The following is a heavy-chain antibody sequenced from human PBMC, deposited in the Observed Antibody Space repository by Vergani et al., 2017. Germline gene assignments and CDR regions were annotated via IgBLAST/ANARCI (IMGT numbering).Heavy chain of an antibody. CDR1: GFDFSSYI. CDR3: AREYSSSWYYFDY. Sequence: QLVESGGGWVQPGGSLRLSCVVSGFDFSSYIMNWVRQAPGKGLEWVSFVSTGTKSQSYAESVKGRFTISRDSAKNSLYLQMDSLRAEDTAVYYCAREYSSSWYYFDYWGQGTLVTVSS. V-gene: IGHV3-48*01. D-gene: IGHD6-13*01. J-gene: IGHJ4*02. CDR2: VSTGTKSQ.